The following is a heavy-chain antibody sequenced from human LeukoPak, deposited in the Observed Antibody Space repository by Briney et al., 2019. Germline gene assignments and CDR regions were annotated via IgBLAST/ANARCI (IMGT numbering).Heavy chain of an antibody. V-gene: IGHV4-59*12. Sequence: SETLSLTCSVSSGSMTDSCWSWFRQAPGKGLEWLGFIYPDGRIEYSPSLRSRVTFSVATSKLEATVRLSSVTAADTAVYYCTGEGYDRSGYFLDFWGQGTLVTVSS. J-gene: IGHJ4*02. CDR2: IYPDGRI. CDR1: SGSMTDSC. CDR3: TGEGYDRSGYFLDF. D-gene: IGHD3-22*01.